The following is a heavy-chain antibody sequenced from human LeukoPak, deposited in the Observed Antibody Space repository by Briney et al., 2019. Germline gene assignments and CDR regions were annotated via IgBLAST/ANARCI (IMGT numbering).Heavy chain of an antibody. J-gene: IGHJ3*02. V-gene: IGHV1-69*04. Sequence: ASVKVSCKASGGTFSSYAISWVRQAPGQGLEWMGRIIPILGIANYAQKFLSRVTITADKSTSPAYMELSSLRSEDTAVYYCARVIDGYNPNDAFDIWGQGTMVTVSS. D-gene: IGHD5-24*01. CDR3: ARVIDGYNPNDAFDI. CDR1: GGTFSSYA. CDR2: IIPILGIA.